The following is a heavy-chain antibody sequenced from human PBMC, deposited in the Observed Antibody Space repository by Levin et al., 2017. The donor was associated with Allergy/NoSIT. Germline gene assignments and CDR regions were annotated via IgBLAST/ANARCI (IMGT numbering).Heavy chain of an antibody. J-gene: IGHJ4*02. V-gene: IGHV3-11*03. CDR1: GFTFSDYY. CDR2: IITSGTHT. D-gene: IGHD3-10*01. CDR3: AGRYGSGTYYQGNNY. Sequence: RPGGSLRLSCAASGFTFSDYYMNWIRQAPGKGLEWISYIITSGTHTSYADSVKGRFTISRDNANNLVFLQMNSLRAEDTAVYYCAGRYGSGTYYQGNNYWGQGTLVTVSS.